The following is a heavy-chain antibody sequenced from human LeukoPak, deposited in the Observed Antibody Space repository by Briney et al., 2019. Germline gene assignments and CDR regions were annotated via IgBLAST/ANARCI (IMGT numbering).Heavy chain of an antibody. J-gene: IGHJ4*02. V-gene: IGHV3-23*01. Sequence: GGSLRLSCAASGFTFSSHGMNWVRQAPGKGLEWVSAISDSGVSPYYADSVKGRFTISRDNSKNTLYLQMNSLRAEDTALYFCAQWSRYFDYWGQGTLVTVSS. CDR3: AQWSRYFDY. CDR2: ISDSGVSP. CDR1: GFTFSSHG. D-gene: IGHD1-26*01.